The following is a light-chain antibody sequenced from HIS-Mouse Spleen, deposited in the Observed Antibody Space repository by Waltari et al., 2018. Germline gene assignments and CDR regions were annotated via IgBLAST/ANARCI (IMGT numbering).Light chain of an antibody. CDR2: RNN. V-gene: IGLV1-47*01. CDR1: RSHTGSNY. Sequence: QSVLTQPPSASGTPGQRVTISCSGTRSHTGSNYGYWYQQLPGTAPKLLIYRNNQRPSGVPDRFSGSKSGTSASLAISGLRSEDEADYYCAAWDDSLSGLVFGGGTKLTVL. J-gene: IGLJ2*01. CDR3: AAWDDSLSGLV.